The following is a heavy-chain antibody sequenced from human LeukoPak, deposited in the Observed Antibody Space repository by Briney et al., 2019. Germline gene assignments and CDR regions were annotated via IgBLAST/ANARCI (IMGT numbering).Heavy chain of an antibody. J-gene: IGHJ4*02. D-gene: IGHD3-22*01. CDR3: ARVHSSGYYYADY. CDR2: IYYSGST. Sequence: KASETLSLTCTVSGGSISSYYWSWIRQPPGKGLEWIGYIYYSGSTNYNPSLKSRVTISVDTSKNQFSLKLSSVTAADTAVYYCARVHSSGYYYADYWGQGTLVTVSS. CDR1: GGSISSYY. V-gene: IGHV4-59*01.